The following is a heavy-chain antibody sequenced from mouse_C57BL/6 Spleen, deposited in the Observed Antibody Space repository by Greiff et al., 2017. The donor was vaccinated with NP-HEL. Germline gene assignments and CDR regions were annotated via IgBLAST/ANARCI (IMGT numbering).Heavy chain of an antibody. J-gene: IGHJ2*01. CDR1: GYSFTSYY. V-gene: IGHV1-66*01. Sequence: VQLQQSGPELVKPGASVKISCKASGYSFTSYYIHWVKQRPGQGLEWIGWIYPGSGNTKYNEKFKGKATLTADTSSSTAYMQLSSLTSEDSAVYYCARPGTRDYFDYWGQGTTLTVSS. CDR2: IYPGSGNT. CDR3: ARPGTRDYFDY. D-gene: IGHD4-1*01.